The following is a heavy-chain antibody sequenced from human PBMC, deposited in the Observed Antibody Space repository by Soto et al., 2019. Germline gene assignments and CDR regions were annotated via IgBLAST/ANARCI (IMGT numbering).Heavy chain of an antibody. D-gene: IGHD6-13*01. V-gene: IGHV4-34*01. J-gene: IGHJ5*02. CDR2: INHSGST. Sequence: QVQLQQWGAGLLKPLETLSLTCAVYGGSFSGYYWSWIRQPPGKGLEWIGEINHSGSTNYNPSLKSRVTISVDTSKNQFSLKLSSVTAADTAVYYCAREYSSSRRRYNWFDPWGQGTLVTVSS. CDR1: GGSFSGYY. CDR3: AREYSSSRRRYNWFDP.